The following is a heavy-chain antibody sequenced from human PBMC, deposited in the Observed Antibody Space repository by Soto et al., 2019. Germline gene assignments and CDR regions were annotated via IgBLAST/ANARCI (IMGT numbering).Heavy chain of an antibody. CDR2: FDPEDGET. CDR1: GYTLTELS. D-gene: IGHD6-13*01. CDR3: ATAIAGNSKTVYFDY. V-gene: IGHV1-24*01. J-gene: IGHJ4*02. Sequence: GASVKVSCKVSGYTLTELSMHWVRQAPGKGLEWMGGFDPEDGETIYAQKFQGRVTMTEDTSTDTAYMELSSLRSEDTAVYYCATAIAGNSKTVYFDYWGQGTLVTVSS.